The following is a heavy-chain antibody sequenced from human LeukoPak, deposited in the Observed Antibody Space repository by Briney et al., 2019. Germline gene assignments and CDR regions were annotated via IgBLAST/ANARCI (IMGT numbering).Heavy chain of an antibody. CDR3: ARRRRFLEWSNLYYYYYMDV. V-gene: IGHV4-34*01. J-gene: IGHJ6*03. CDR2: INHSGST. CDR1: GGSYSGYY. D-gene: IGHD3-3*01. Sequence: SETLSLTCAVYGGSYSGYYWSWIRQPPGKGLEWIGEINHSGSTNYNPSLKSRVTISVDTSKNQFSLKLSSVTAADTAVYYCARRRRFLEWSNLYYYYYMDVWGKGTTVTVSS.